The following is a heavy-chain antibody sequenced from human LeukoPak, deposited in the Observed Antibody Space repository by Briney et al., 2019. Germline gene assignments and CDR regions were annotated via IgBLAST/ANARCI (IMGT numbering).Heavy chain of an antibody. J-gene: IGHJ4*02. CDR1: GGSISSSSYY. Sequence: SETLSLTCTVSGGSISSSSYYWGWIRQPPGKGLEWIGSIYYSGSTYYNPSLKSRVTISVDTSKNQFSLKLSSVTAADTAVYYCASRPGYCSSTTCYEGPYFDYWGQGTLVTVSS. D-gene: IGHD2-2*03. V-gene: IGHV4-39*01. CDR3: ASRPGYCSSTTCYEGPYFDY. CDR2: IYYSGST.